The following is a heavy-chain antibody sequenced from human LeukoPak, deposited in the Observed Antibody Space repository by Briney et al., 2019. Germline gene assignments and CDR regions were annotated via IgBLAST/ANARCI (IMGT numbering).Heavy chain of an antibody. J-gene: IGHJ4*02. CDR3: AWQAGLAAAGTLDY. V-gene: IGHV3-74*01. CDR1: GFTFSGYW. CDR2: IDSDGSIT. D-gene: IGHD6-13*01. Sequence: QAGGSLRLSCAASGFTFSGYWMHWVRQAPGKGLVWVSHIDSDGSITNYADSVEGRFTISRDNAKNTLYLEMNSLRAEDTAVYYCAWQAGLAAAGTLDYWGQGTLVTVSS.